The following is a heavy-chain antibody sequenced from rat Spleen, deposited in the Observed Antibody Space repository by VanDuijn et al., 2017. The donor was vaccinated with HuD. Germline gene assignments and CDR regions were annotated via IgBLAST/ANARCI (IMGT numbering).Heavy chain of an antibody. CDR1: GFTFSDYY. CDR3: TVDTAGY. Sequence: EVQLVESGGGLVQPGRSLKLSCAASGFTFSDYYMAWVRQAPGKGLEWVASITNTGGSTYYPDSMKGRFTISRDNAKSTLYLQMNSLRSEDTALYYCTVDTAGYWGQGVMVTVSS. CDR2: ITNTGGST. V-gene: IGHV5-20*01. J-gene: IGHJ2*01. D-gene: IGHD2-5*01.